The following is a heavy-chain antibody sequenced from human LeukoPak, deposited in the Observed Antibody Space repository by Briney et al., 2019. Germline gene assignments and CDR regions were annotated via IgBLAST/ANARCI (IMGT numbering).Heavy chain of an antibody. Sequence: SETLSLTCTVSGVSISSSSYYWGWLRQPPGKGLEWIGSIYYSGSTYYNPSLKSRVTISVDTSKNQFSLKLSSVTAADTAVYYCARESSGWSPVDYWGQGTLVTVSS. V-gene: IGHV4-39*07. CDR2: IYYSGST. D-gene: IGHD6-19*01. CDR3: ARESSGWSPVDY. CDR1: GVSISSSSYY. J-gene: IGHJ4*02.